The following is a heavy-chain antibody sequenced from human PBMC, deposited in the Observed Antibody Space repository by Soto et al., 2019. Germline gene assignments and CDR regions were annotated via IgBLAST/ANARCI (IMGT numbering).Heavy chain of an antibody. Sequence: PGGSLRLSWAASGFTFSAYGMSWFSKAPGRGLEWVSYISSSGGSPISYADSVKGRFTISRDNAKNSLYLQMNSLRAEDTAVYYCAGGYRSGTHPAWGQGTQVTVSS. CDR2: ISSSGGSPI. CDR3: AGGYRSGTHPA. J-gene: IGHJ4*02. CDR1: GFTFSAYG. V-gene: IGHV3-48*01. D-gene: IGHD6-19*01.